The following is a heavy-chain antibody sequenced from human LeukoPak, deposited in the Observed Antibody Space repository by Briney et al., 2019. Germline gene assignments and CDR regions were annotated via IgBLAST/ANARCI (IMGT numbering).Heavy chain of an antibody. Sequence: GASVKVSCKASGYTFTSYGISWVRQAPGQGLEWMGWITGDNGNTNYALNLQGRVTMTTDTSTSTAYMEVRSLGSDDTAVYYWARRETYGMDVWGLGTTVTVSS. V-gene: IGHV1-18*01. CDR3: ARRETYGMDV. J-gene: IGHJ6*02. CDR1: GYTFTSYG. CDR2: ITGDNGNT.